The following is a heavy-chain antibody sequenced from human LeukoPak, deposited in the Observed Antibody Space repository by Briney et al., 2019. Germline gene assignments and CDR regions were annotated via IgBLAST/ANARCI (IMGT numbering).Heavy chain of an antibody. CDR2: ISAYNGHT. D-gene: IGHD2-15*01. J-gene: IGHJ5*02. CDR1: GYTFTNYG. V-gene: IGHV1-18*01. Sequence: GASVKVSCKASGYTFTNYGISWVRQAPGQGPEWMGWISAYNGHTNYAQSVQGRAIMTTDTSTSTAYLEVRSLRFDDTAVYYCARDDKNGRWSWFDPWGQGTLVTVSS. CDR3: ARDDKNGRWSWFDP.